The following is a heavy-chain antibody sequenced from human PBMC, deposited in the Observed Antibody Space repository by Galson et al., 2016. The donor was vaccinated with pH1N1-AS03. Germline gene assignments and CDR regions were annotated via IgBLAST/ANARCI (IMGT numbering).Heavy chain of an antibody. V-gene: IGHV4-59*01. Sequence: GDSLDTFSWTWIRQPPGKGLEWIGFTFYGGSTHYNPSLKSRITISVDTSKNLFSLQLKSVTAADTAVYYCASRSSVLYSYGSDVWGQGTTVIVSS. D-gene: IGHD3-10*01. CDR1: GDSLDTFS. CDR2: TFYGGST. CDR3: ASRSSVLYSYGSDV. J-gene: IGHJ6*02.